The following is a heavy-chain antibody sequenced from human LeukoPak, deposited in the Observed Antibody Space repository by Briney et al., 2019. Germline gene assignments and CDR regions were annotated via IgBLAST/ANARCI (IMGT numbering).Heavy chain of an antibody. J-gene: IGHJ4*02. CDR3: ASLYSSSWYFFDY. D-gene: IGHD6-13*01. CDR1: GGSISSSSYY. CDR2: IYYSGSP. V-gene: IGHV4-39*01. Sequence: PSETLSLTRTVSGGSISSSSYYWGWIRQPPGRGLEWIGSIYYSGSPYSNPSLKSRVTISVDTSKNQFALKLGSVTAADTAVYYRASLYSSSWYFFDYWGQGTLVTVSS.